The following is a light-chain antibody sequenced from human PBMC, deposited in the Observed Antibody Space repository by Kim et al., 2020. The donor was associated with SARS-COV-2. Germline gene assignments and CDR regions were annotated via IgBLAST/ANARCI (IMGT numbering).Light chain of an antibody. V-gene: IGLV1-47*01. Sequence: GRTGTIACSGSTSNVGSKYVSWYHQVPRTAPKVLIYNNNQRPSEVPDQFSGSKSGTSASQAISGLQSEDEADYYCAAWDGSLSGVLFGGGTQLTVL. CDR1: TSNVGSKY. J-gene: IGLJ2*01. CDR2: NNN. CDR3: AAWDGSLSGVL.